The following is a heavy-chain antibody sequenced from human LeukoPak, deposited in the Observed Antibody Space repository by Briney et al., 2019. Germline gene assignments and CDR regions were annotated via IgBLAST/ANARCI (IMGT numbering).Heavy chain of an antibody. CDR3: TTKIVVVVAATRDY. D-gene: IGHD2-15*01. CDR1: GFTFSNAW. Sequence: GGSLRLSCAASGFTFSNAWMSWVRQAPGKGLEWVGRIKSKTDGGTTDYAAPVKGRFTISRDDSKSTLYLQMNSLKTEDTAVYYCTTKIVVVVAATRDYWGQGTLVTVSS. CDR2: IKSKTDGGTT. J-gene: IGHJ4*02. V-gene: IGHV3-15*01.